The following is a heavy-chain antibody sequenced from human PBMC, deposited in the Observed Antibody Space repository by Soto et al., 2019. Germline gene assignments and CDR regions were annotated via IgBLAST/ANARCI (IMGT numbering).Heavy chain of an antibody. CDR2: INHSGST. V-gene: IGHV4-34*01. CDR3: ARPVAGTREYYGMDV. J-gene: IGHJ6*02. CDR1: GGSFSGYY. D-gene: IGHD6-19*01. Sequence: ASETLSLTCAVYGGSFSGYYWSWIRQPPGKGLEWIGEINHSGSTDYNPSLKSRVTISVDTSKNQFSLKLSSVTAADTAVYYCARPVAGTREYYGMDVWGQGTTVTVSS.